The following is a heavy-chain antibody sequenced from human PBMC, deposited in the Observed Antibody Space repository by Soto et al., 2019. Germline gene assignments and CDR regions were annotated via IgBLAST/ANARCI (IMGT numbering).Heavy chain of an antibody. CDR3: GRPQLGHSGGSQFDL. CDR1: GGSLSSYY. Sequence: PSETLSLTCSVYGGSLSSYYWTWIRQSPGKGLEWIGYVYFSGNTNYNPSLKSRVTISIDTSKNQFSLRLASVTAADTAFYYCGRPQLGHSGGSQFDLWGRGTLVTVSS. D-gene: IGHD6-19*01. CDR2: VYFSGNT. V-gene: IGHV4-59*01. J-gene: IGHJ5*02.